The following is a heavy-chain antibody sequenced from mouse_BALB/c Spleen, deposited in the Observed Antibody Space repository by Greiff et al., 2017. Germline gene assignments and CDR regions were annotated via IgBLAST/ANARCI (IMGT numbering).Heavy chain of an antibody. CDR1: GFAFSSYD. D-gene: IGHD2-1*01. V-gene: IGHV5-12-1*01. CDR2: ISSGGGST. CDR3: ARSGNYWYFDV. J-gene: IGHJ1*01. Sequence: VQLKQSGGGLVKPGGSLKLSCAASGFAFSSYDMSWVRQTPEKRLEWVAYISSGGGSTYYPDTVKGRFTISRDNAKNTLYLQMSSLKSEDTAMYYCARSGNYWYFDVWGAGTTVTVSS.